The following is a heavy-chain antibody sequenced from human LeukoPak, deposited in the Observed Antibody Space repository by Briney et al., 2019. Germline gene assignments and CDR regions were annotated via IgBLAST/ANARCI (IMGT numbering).Heavy chain of an antibody. D-gene: IGHD3-10*01. CDR2: IDPRDSYT. CDR3: ARHAEYYGSGSYYLYYGMDV. Sequence: GESLRISCKGSGYSFTSYWISWVRQMPGKGLEWMGRIDPRDSYTNYRPSFQGHVTISADKSIRTAYLQWSSLKASATAMYYCARHAEYYGSGSYYLYYGMDVWGKGTTVTVSS. CDR1: GYSFTSYW. J-gene: IGHJ6*04. V-gene: IGHV5-10-1*01.